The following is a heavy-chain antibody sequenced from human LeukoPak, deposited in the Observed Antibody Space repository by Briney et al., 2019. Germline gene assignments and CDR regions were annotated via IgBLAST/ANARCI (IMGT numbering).Heavy chain of an antibody. D-gene: IGHD1-26*01. CDR3: ARAIEVGAMAPFDY. V-gene: IGHV4-38-2*02. Sequence: PSETLSLTCTVSGYSISSGYYWGWIRQPPGKGLEWIGSIYHSGSTYYNPSLKSRVTISVDTSKNQFSLKLSSVTAADTAVYYCARAIEVGAMAPFDYWGQGTLVTVSS. CDR2: IYHSGST. J-gene: IGHJ4*02. CDR1: GYSISSGYY.